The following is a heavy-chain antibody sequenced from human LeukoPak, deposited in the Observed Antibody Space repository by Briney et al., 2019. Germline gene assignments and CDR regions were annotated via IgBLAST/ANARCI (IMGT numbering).Heavy chain of an antibody. V-gene: IGHV4-39*07. Sequence: SETLSLTCTVSGGSISNSNYYWGWIRQPPGKGLEWIGNIYYSGSTYYNPSLRSRVTISVDTSKNQFSLKLSSVTAADTAVYYCARTRQYCSGGSCYGYNWFDPWGQGTLVTVSS. CDR3: ARTRQYCSGGSCYGYNWFDP. D-gene: IGHD2-15*01. CDR1: GGSISNSNYY. J-gene: IGHJ5*02. CDR2: IYYSGST.